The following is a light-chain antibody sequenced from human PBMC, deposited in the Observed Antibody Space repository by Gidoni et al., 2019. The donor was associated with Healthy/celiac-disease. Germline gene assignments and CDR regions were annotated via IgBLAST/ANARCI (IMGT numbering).Light chain of an antibody. V-gene: IGKV3-11*01. CDR3: QQRSNWPPWT. Sequence: EIVLTQSPATLSLSPGERATPSCRASQSVSSYLAWYQQKPGQAPRLLIYDASNRATGIPARFSGSGSGTDFTLTISSLEPEDFAVYYCQQRSNWPPWTCGQXTKVEIK. J-gene: IGKJ1*01. CDR1: QSVSSY. CDR2: DAS.